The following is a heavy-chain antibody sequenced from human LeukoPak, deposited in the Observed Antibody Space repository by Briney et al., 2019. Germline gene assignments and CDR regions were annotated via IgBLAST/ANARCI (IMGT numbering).Heavy chain of an antibody. V-gene: IGHV4-39*01. CDR3: ARHGPMQGGSGRNLFDY. CDR1: GGSISSSSYY. CDR2: IYYSGST. D-gene: IGHD3-10*01. Sequence: SETLSLTCTVSGGSISSSSYYWGWIRQPPGKGLEWIGSIYYSGSTYYNPSLKSRVTISVDTSKNQFSLKLGSVTAADTAVYYCARHGPMQGGSGRNLFDYWGQGTLVTVSS. J-gene: IGHJ4*02.